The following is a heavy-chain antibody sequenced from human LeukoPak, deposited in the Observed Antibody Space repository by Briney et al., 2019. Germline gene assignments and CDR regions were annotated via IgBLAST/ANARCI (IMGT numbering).Heavy chain of an antibody. Sequence: PSETLSLTCRVYGGSFSGCFWIWFRQPPGKGLEWIGEINYSGSTNYNSSLKRRAIISVDTSKNQFSLKLTSVTAADTAVYFCAKYRYGYRGMDSWGQGTQVTVSS. CDR2: INYSGST. CDR3: AKYRYGYRGMDS. J-gene: IGHJ4*02. D-gene: IGHD5-18*01. V-gene: IGHV4-34*01. CDR1: GGSFSGCF.